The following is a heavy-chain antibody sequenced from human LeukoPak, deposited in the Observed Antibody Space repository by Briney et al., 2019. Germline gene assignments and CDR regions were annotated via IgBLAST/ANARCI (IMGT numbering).Heavy chain of an antibody. D-gene: IGHD3-16*02. CDR1: GGSISSYY. J-gene: IGHJ3*02. V-gene: IGHV4-59*01. Sequence: SETLSLICSVSGGSISSYYWSWIRQPPGKGLEWIGYIYYSGSTNYNPSLKSRVTISVDTPKNQFSLKLSSVTAADTAVYYCARDLSRASGIWGQGTMVTVSS. CDR3: ARDLSRASGI. CDR2: IYYSGST.